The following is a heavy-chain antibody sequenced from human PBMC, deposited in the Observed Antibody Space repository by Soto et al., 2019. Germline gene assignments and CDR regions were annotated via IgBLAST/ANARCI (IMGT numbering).Heavy chain of an antibody. D-gene: IGHD3-10*01. CDR2: ISSSSSYT. CDR3: ARSGGSGSWYGMDV. Sequence: PGGSLRLSCAASGFTFSDYYMSWIRQAPGKGLEWVSYISSSSSYTNYADSVKGRFTISRDNAKNSLYLQMNSLRAEDTAVYYCARSGGSGSWYGMDVWGQGTTVTVSS. V-gene: IGHV3-11*03. J-gene: IGHJ6*02. CDR1: GFTFSDYY.